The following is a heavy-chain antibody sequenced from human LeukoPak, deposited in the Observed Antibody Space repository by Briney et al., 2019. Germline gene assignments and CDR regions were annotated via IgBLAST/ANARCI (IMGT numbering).Heavy chain of an antibody. Sequence: ASVKVSCKASGYTFTSYGISWVRQAPGQGLEWMGWISAYNGNTNYAQKLQGRVTMTTDTSTSTAYMELRSLRSDDTAVYYCARAQTPPPYCSGGSCYTLGPYYFDYWGQGTLATVSS. D-gene: IGHD2-15*01. CDR3: ARAQTPPPYCSGGSCYTLGPYYFDY. J-gene: IGHJ4*02. V-gene: IGHV1-18*01. CDR2: ISAYNGNT. CDR1: GYTFTSYG.